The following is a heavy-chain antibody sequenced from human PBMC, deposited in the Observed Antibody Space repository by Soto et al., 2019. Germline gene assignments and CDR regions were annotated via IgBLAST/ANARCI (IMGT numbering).Heavy chain of an antibody. CDR1: GYTFTSYY. D-gene: IGHD3-3*01. Sequence: ASVKVSCKASGYTFTSYYMHWVRQAPGQGLEWMGIINPSGGSTSYAQKFQGRVTMTRDTSTSTVYMELSSLRSEDMAVYYCARDAGYYDFWSGYHYYFDYWGQGTLVTVSS. V-gene: IGHV1-46*03. CDR3: ARDAGYYDFWSGYHYYFDY. J-gene: IGHJ4*02. CDR2: INPSGGST.